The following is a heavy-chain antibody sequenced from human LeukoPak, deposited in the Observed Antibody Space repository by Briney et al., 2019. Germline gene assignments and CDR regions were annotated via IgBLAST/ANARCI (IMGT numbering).Heavy chain of an antibody. J-gene: IGHJ6*03. D-gene: IGHD3-16*01. V-gene: IGHV4-59*01. Sequence: SETLSPTCTVSGGSISSYYWSWIRQPPGKGLEWFGYIYYSGSTNYNPSLKSRVTISVDTSKNPFSLKLSSVTAADTAVYYCARALVEPYYMDVWGKGTTVTVSS. CDR2: IYYSGST. CDR3: ARALVEPYYMDV. CDR1: GGSISSYY.